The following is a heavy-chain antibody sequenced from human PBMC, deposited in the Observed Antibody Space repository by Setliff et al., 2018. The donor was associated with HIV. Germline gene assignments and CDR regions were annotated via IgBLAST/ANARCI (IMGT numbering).Heavy chain of an antibody. CDR3: TRLAPAMVYELDY. D-gene: IGHD5-18*01. CDR2: VYHSGST. J-gene: IGHJ4*02. Sequence: SETLSLTCVVSGYSIGSGYYWGWIRQTPGEGLEWIGSVYHSGSTYYNPSLKSRITISIDTSKNHFSLRLTSVTAADTAVYYCTRLAPAMVYELDYWGPGMLVTVSS. CDR1: GYSIGSGYY. V-gene: IGHV4-38-2*01.